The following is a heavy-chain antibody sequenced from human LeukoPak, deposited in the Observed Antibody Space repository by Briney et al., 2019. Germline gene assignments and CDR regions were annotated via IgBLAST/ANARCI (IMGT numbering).Heavy chain of an antibody. CDR3: ARGWLAVYYYYYGMDV. J-gene: IGHJ6*02. V-gene: IGHV3-7*01. Sequence: PGGSLRLSCAASGFTFSSYWMSWVRQAPGKGLEWVANIKQDGSEKYYVDSVKGRFTISRDNAKNSLYLQMNSLRAEDTAVYYCARGWLAVYYYYYGMDVWGQGTTVTVSS. CDR1: GFTFSSYW. D-gene: IGHD6-19*01. CDR2: IKQDGSEK.